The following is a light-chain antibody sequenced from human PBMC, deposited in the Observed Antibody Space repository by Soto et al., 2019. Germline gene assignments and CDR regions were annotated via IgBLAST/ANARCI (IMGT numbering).Light chain of an antibody. CDR1: RTIYTY. CDR3: QQYNNWPIT. V-gene: IGKV1-39*01. J-gene: IGKJ5*01. Sequence: DVRMTQSPSSLSASVGDTITITCRASRTIYTYLNWFQQKPGEPPRLLIYGASTLHDGVPSRFSGSGSGAEFTLTISSLQSEDFAVYYCQQYNNWPITFGQGTRLEIK. CDR2: GAS.